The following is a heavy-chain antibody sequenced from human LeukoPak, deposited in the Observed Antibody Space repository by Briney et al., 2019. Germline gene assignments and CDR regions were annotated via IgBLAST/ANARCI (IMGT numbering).Heavy chain of an antibody. CDR1: QFTFSNYA. CDR2: ISGSGNTT. Sequence: GGSLRLSCAASQFTFSNYAMSWVRQAPGKGLEWVSAISGSGNTTYFGDSVTGRFTISGDNPKNTVYLQMNSLSAEDTAVYYCAKGPAPYCSGGSCYSPHWYFDLWGRGTLVTVSS. CDR3: AKGPAPYCSGGSCYSPHWYFDL. J-gene: IGHJ2*01. D-gene: IGHD2-15*01. V-gene: IGHV3-23*01.